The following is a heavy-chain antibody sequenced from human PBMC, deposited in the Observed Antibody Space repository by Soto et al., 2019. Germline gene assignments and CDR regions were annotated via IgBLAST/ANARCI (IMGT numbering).Heavy chain of an antibody. CDR3: GKDRLGSGWFICNN. D-gene: IGHD6-19*01. V-gene: IGHV3-23*01. J-gene: IGHJ4*02. Sequence: EVQLLESGGGLVKPGGSLRLSCAASGFTFGDYAMSWVRQAPGKGLEWVSAISGSGDSTRHADSVKGRFTISRDNSKNTLYLKMNRLRGDDTAVYYCGKDRLGSGWFICNNWGQGTLVTVSS. CDR2: ISGSGDST. CDR1: GFTFGDYA.